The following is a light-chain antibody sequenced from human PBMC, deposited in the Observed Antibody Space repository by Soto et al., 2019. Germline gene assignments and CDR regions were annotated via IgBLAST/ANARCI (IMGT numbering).Light chain of an antibody. CDR2: QDN. CDR3: QAWEDSSIHYV. V-gene: IGLV3-1*01. J-gene: IGLJ1*01. CDR1: ILWEKF. Sequence: SYELTQPPSVSVSPGQTASITCSGAILWEKFVSWYQQKAGQSPVVVIYQDNKRPSGIPDRFSGSRSGNTATLTISGTQPMDEADYYCQAWEDSSIHYVFGTGTKLTVL.